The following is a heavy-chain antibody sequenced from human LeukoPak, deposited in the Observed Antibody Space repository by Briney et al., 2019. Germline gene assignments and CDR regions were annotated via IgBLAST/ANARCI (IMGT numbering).Heavy chain of an antibody. CDR3: ARDVGTVTSYNWFDP. V-gene: IGHV1-69*05. CDR1: GGTFSSYA. J-gene: IGHJ5*02. CDR2: IIPIFGTA. Sequence: SVKVSCEASGGTFSSYAISWVRQAPGQGLEWMGGIIPIFGTANYAQKFQGRVTITTDESTSTAYMELSSLRSEDTAVYYCARDVGTVTSYNWFDPWGQGTLVTVSS. D-gene: IGHD4-11*01.